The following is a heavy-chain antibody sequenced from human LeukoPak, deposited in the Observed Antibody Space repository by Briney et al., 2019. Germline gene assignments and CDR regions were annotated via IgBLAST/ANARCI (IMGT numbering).Heavy chain of an antibody. CDR2: IIHIFATA. Sequence: GSSVKVSCKASGYTFTSYGISWVRQAPGQGLEWMGGIIHIFATANYAQKFQGRVTITADESTSTAYMELSSLRPEDTAVYYCARGWLRVTAMVRNSGIYYFDYWGQGTLVTVSS. CDR1: GYTFTSYG. J-gene: IGHJ4*02. V-gene: IGHV1-69*13. D-gene: IGHD5-18*01. CDR3: ARGWLRVTAMVRNSGIYYFDY.